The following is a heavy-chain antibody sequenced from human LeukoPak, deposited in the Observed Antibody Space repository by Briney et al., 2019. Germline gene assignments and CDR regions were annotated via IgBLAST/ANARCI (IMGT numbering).Heavy chain of an antibody. V-gene: IGHV3-74*01. D-gene: IGHD1/OR15-1a*01. J-gene: IGHJ4*02. CDR1: GFTFSTYW. CDR2: INSDGSST. Sequence: GGSLRLSCAASGFTFSTYWMHWVRQAPGKGLVWVSRINSDGSSTSYADSVKGRFTISRDNAKNTLYLQMNTLRVEDTAVYYCARGPSGSSTTSCVYWGQGTLVTVSS. CDR3: ARGPSGSSTTSCVY.